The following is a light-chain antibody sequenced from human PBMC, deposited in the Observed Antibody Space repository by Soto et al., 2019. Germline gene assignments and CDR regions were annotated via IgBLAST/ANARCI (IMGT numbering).Light chain of an antibody. V-gene: IGKV3D-20*02. CDR3: QQRKNWPPIT. J-gene: IGKJ5*01. Sequence: EIVLTQSPGTLSLSPGERATLSCRASQRVGSSYLAWYQHKPDQAPRLLIYGASGRATGTPDRFSGSGSGTVFTLTIGSLEPEDSAVYYCQQRKNWPPITFGQGTRLEIK. CDR1: QRVGSSY. CDR2: GAS.